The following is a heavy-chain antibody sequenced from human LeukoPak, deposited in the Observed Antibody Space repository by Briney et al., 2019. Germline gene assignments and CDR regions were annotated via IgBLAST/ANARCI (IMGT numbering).Heavy chain of an antibody. D-gene: IGHD2-2*01. CDR1: GFTFSSYW. V-gene: IGHV3-23*01. CDR2: ISGSGGST. J-gene: IGHJ5*02. CDR3: AKGVQVPAASMFDP. Sequence: GGSLRLSCAASGFTFSSYWMSWVRQAPGKGLEWVSAISGSGGSTYYADSVKGRFTISRDNSKNTLYVQMNSLRAEDTALYYCAKGVQVPAASMFDPWGRGTLVTVSS.